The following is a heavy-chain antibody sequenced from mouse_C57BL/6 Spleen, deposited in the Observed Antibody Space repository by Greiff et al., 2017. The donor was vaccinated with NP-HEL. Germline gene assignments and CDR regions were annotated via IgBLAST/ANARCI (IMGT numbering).Heavy chain of an antibody. V-gene: IGHV1-78*01. Sequence: QVQLQQSDAELVKPGASVKISCKVSGYTFTDHTIHWMKQRPEQGLEWIGYIYPRDGSTKFNEKFKGTATLTADKSSSTAYMQLNSLTSEDSAVYFCVRGRLGYGFDYWGQGTTLTVSS. D-gene: IGHD2-2*01. J-gene: IGHJ2*01. CDR1: GYTFTDHT. CDR3: VRGRLGYGFDY. CDR2: IYPRDGST.